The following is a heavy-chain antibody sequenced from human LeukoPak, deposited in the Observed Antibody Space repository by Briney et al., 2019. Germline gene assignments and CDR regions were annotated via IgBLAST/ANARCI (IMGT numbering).Heavy chain of an antibody. D-gene: IGHD3-9*01. CDR3: AKEGPYDILTGYSFDY. Sequence: GRSLRLSCAASGFTFSSYAMSWVRQAPGKRLEWVSAISGSGGSTYYADSVKGRFTISRDNSKNTLYLQMNSLRAEDTAVYYCAKEGPYDILTGYSFDYWGQGTLVTVSS. CDR1: GFTFSSYA. V-gene: IGHV3-23*01. J-gene: IGHJ4*02. CDR2: ISGSGGST.